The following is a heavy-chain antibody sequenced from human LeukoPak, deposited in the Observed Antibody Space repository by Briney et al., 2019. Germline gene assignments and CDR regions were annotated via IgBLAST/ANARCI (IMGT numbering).Heavy chain of an antibody. D-gene: IGHD3-10*01. J-gene: IGHJ1*01. V-gene: IGHV1-2*02. Sequence: ASVKVSCKASGYTFTGYYMHWVRQAPGQGLEWMGWINPNNGGTNYAQKFQGRVTMTRDTSISTAYMELSRLRSDDTAVYYCARDRSRVLLSPPQNPEYFQHWGQGTLVTVSS. CDR3: ARDRSRVLLSPPQNPEYFQH. CDR1: GYTFTGYY. CDR2: INPNNGGT.